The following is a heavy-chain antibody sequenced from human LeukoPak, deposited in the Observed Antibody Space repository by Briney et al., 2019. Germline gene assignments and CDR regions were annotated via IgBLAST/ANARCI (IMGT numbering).Heavy chain of an antibody. CDR3: ARDPLRFSRGYYYGMDV. CDR2: ISAYNGNT. Sequence: ASVKVSCKASGYTFTSYGISWVRQAPGQGLEWMGWISAYNGNTNYAQKLQGRVTMTTDTSTSTAYMELRSLRSDDTAVYYCARDPLRFSRGYYYGMDVWGQGTTVTVSS. V-gene: IGHV1-18*01. CDR1: GYTFTSYG. D-gene: IGHD3-3*01. J-gene: IGHJ6*02.